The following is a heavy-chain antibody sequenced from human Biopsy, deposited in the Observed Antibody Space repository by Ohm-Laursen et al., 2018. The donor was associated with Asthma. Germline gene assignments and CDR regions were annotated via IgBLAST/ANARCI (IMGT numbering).Heavy chain of an antibody. Sequence: GASVKVSCKASGDSFSNYAISWVRQAPGQGLEWMGGLIPVLGTPDHAQMFEGRVTITADESTSTAYMELSSLSSEDTAVYYCARAYSGSDRIVYYYSGLEVWGRGTTVTVSS. CDR1: GDSFSNYA. CDR3: ARAYSGSDRIVYYYSGLEV. V-gene: IGHV1-69*13. J-gene: IGHJ6*02. D-gene: IGHD5-12*01. CDR2: LIPVLGTP.